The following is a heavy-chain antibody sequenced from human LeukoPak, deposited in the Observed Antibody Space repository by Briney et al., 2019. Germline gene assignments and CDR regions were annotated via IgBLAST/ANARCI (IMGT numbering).Heavy chain of an antibody. CDR1: GGSISSSSYY. V-gene: IGHV4-39*02. D-gene: IGHD6-6*01. Sequence: SETLSLTCTVSGGSISSSSYYWGWIRQPPGKGLEWIGSIYYSGSTYYNPSLKSRVTISVDTSKNQFSLKLSSVTAADTAVYYCARDSSSSPGAFDIWGQGTMVTVSS. CDR2: IYYSGST. J-gene: IGHJ3*02. CDR3: ARDSSSSPGAFDI.